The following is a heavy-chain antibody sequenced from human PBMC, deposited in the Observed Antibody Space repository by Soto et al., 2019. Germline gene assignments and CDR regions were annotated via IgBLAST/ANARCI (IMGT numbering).Heavy chain of an antibody. CDR1: GYSFTSYW. V-gene: IGHV5-10-1*01. CDR3: ATNYGSWSYYNMGGDY. CDR2: IDPSDSYT. J-gene: IGHJ4*02. Sequence: PGESLKISCKGSGYSFTSYWISWVRQMPGKGLEWMGRIDPSDSYTNYSPSFQGHVTISADKSISTAYLQWSSLKASDTAMYYCATNYGSWSYYNMGGDYWGQGTRVTVSS. D-gene: IGHD3-10*01.